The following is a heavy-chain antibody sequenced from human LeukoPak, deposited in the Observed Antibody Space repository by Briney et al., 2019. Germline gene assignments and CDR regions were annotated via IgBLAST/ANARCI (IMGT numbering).Heavy chain of an antibody. CDR1: GGSISSYY. D-gene: IGHD3-3*01. Sequence: SETLSLTCSFSGGSISSYYWSWIRQPPGKGLEWIGYIYYSGSTNYNPSLKSRVTISVDTSKNQFSLKLSSVTAADTAVYYCARGRSGEAFDIWGQGTMVTVSS. J-gene: IGHJ3*02. CDR2: IYYSGST. CDR3: ARGRSGEAFDI. V-gene: IGHV4-59*01.